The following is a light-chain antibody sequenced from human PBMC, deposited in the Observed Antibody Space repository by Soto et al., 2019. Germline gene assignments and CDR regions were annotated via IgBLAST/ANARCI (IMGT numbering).Light chain of an antibody. CDR1: SSDVGGYNY. CDR3: SSYTTGSTLGV. J-gene: IGLJ3*02. CDR2: EVS. V-gene: IGLV2-14*01. Sequence: QSALTQPASVSGSPGQSITISCTGTSSDVGGYNYVSWYQQHPGKAPKLVIYEVSNRPSGISNRFSGSKSGNTASLTISGLQAEDEADYYCSSYTTGSTLGVFGGGTKFTVL.